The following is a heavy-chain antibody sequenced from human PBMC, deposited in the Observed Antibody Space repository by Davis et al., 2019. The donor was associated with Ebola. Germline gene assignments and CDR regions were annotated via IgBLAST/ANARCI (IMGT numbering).Heavy chain of an antibody. D-gene: IGHD3-10*01. V-gene: IGHV4-39*07. Sequence: LWNRVTISLDSSKNQFSLKLTSVTAADTAVYYCARNSQSGNYYFHFDSWGQGTLVTVSS. J-gene: IGHJ4*02. CDR3: ARNSQSGNYYFHFDS.